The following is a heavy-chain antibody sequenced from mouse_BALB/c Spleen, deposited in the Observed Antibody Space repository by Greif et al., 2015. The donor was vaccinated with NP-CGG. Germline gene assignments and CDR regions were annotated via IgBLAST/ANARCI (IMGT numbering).Heavy chain of an antibody. Sequence: VQLLLSGAVLVRPGSSVKISCKASGYAFSSYWMNWVKQRPGQGLEWIGQLYPGDGDTNYHGQFQGKAPLTADKSSSTAYRQSRRRTSEDAAGYLSAREENDYYAREDWGQGTSVTVSA. D-gene: IGHD2-12*01. CDR3: AREENDYYARED. V-gene: IGHV1-80*01. CDR1: GYAFSSYW. J-gene: IGHJ4*01. CDR2: LYPGDGDT.